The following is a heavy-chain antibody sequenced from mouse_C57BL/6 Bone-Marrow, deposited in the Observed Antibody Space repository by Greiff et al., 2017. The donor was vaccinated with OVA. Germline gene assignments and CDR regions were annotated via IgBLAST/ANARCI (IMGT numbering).Heavy chain of an antibody. J-gene: IGHJ4*01. CDR2: IDPSDSET. CDR3: ARGGGYYYAMDY. Sequence: QVQLQQPGAELVRPGSSVKLSCKASGYTFTSYWMHWVKQRPIQGLEWIGNIDPSDSETHYNQKFKDKATLTVDKSSSTAYMQLSSLTSEDSAVYYSARGGGYYYAMDYWGQGTSVTVSS. CDR1: GYTFTSYW. V-gene: IGHV1-52*01.